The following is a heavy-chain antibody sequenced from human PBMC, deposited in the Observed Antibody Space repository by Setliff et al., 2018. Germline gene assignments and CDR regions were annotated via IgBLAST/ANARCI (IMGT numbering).Heavy chain of an antibody. J-gene: IGHJ4*02. D-gene: IGHD3-22*01. CDR2: IYTSGST. CDR1: GGSISSGSYY. V-gene: IGHV4-61*02. Sequence: SETLSLTCTVSGGSISSGSYYWSWIRQPAGKGLEWIGRIYTSGSTNYNTSLKSRVTISVDTSKNQFSLKLSSVTAADTAVYYCARGPVMIVATGYFDYWGQGTLVTVSS. CDR3: ARGPVMIVATGYFDY.